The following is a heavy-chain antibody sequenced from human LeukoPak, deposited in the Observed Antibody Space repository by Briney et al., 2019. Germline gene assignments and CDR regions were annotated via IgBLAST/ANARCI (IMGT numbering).Heavy chain of an antibody. CDR3: AKGLRGIYDY. D-gene: IGHD1-26*01. J-gene: IGHJ4*02. CDR1: GFTFNGYA. CDR2: ISDSGVST. V-gene: IGHV3-23*01. Sequence: GGSLRLSCAASGFTFNGYAMTWVRQAPEKGLEWVSSISDSGVSTYYADSVKGRFTISRDNSKNTLYLQMNSLRAEDTALYYCAKGLRGIYDYWGQGTLVTVSS.